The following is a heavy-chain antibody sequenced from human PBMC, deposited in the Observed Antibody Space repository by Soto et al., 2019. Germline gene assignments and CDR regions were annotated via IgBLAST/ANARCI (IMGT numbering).Heavy chain of an antibody. CDR2: INQDGSAK. D-gene: IGHD5-18*01. J-gene: IGHJ4*02. CDR1: GFTLSNYW. Sequence: EVKLVESGGGLVQPGGSLRLSCAGSGFTLSNYWINWVRRSPGKGLEWVGNINQDGSAKYYVESVKGRSTISRDNAKNLVYLQMNSLRDDDTAVYYCAGGTGWIHDYWGQGTLVTVSS. V-gene: IGHV3-7*04. CDR3: AGGTGWIHDY.